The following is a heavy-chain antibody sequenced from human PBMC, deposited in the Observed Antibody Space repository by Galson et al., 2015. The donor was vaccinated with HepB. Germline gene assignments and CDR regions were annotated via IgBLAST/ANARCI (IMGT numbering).Heavy chain of an antibody. CDR1: GLTFSSYW. J-gene: IGHJ5*02. CDR2: INSDGSTT. Sequence: SLRLSCAASGLTFSSYWMHWVHQAPGKGLVWVSRINSDGSTTNYADSVKGRFTISRDNAKNTLYLQMNSLRAEDTAVYYCARATAGTGLFDPWGQGTLVTVSS. D-gene: IGHD6-13*01. V-gene: IGHV3-74*01. CDR3: ARATAGTGLFDP.